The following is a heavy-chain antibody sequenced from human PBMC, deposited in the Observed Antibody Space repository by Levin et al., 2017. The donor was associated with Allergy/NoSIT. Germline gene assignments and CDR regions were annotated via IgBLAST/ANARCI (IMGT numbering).Heavy chain of an antibody. CDR1: GFTFDDYA. D-gene: IGHD1-26*01. CDR3: AKDIREGLYYYYGMDV. Sequence: SLKISCAASGFTFDDYAMHWVRQAPGKGLEWVSGISWNSGSIGYADSVKGRFTISRDNAKNSLYLQMNSLRAEDTALYYCAKDIREGLYYYYGMDVWGQGTTVTVSS. CDR2: ISWNSGSI. V-gene: IGHV3-9*01. J-gene: IGHJ6*02.